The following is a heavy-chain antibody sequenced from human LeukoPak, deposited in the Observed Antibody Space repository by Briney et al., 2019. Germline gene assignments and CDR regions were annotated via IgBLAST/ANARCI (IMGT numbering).Heavy chain of an antibody. CDR3: ARLRKYSSGWYYEF. V-gene: IGHV5-51*01. Sequence: PGESLKISCKGSGYSFTTSWIGWVRQIPGKGLEWVGIIYPGDSDTTYSPSLQGQVTISVDKSISTAYLQWSSLKASDTAMYYCARLRKYSSGWYYEFWGQGTLVLVSS. J-gene: IGHJ4*02. CDR1: GYSFTTSW. CDR2: IYPGDSDT. D-gene: IGHD6-19*01.